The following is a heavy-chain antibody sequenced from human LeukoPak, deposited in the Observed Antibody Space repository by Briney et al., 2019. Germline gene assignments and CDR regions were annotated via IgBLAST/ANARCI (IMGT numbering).Heavy chain of an antibody. J-gene: IGHJ4*02. CDR3: ARQAAGQVDHDY. CDR1: GYSFTSYW. Sequence: GESLKISCKGSGYSFTSYWISWVRQMPGKGLEWMGRIDPSDSYTNYSPSFQGHVTISADKSISTAYLQWSSLKASDTAMYYCARQAAGQVDHDYWGQGTLVTVSS. V-gene: IGHV5-10-1*01. D-gene: IGHD6-13*01. CDR2: IDPSDSYT.